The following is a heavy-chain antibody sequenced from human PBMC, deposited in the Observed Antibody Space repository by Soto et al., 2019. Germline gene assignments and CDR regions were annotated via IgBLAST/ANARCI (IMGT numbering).Heavy chain of an antibody. J-gene: IGHJ4*02. CDR2: FSLSGTT. Sequence: KPSETLSLTCTVSGASITGSFFWSWIRQPAGKGLEWIGRFSLSGTTNYNPSLRSRVTMSADVSKNQFSLRLTSVTAADTALYYCARGMTPPGATAWYYFDSWGQGTQVTVSS. V-gene: IGHV4-4*07. CDR1: GASITGSFF. CDR3: ARGMTPPGATAWYYFDS. D-gene: IGHD2-8*02.